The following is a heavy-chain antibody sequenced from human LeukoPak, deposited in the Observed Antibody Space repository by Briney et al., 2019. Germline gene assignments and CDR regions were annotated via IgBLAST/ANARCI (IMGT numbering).Heavy chain of an antibody. D-gene: IGHD3-22*01. CDR2: IYTSGST. CDR3: ARAYYDTSGYPGWYFDL. V-gene: IGHV4-4*07. J-gene: IGHJ2*01. CDR1: GGSISSYY. Sequence: SETLSLTCTVSGGSISSYYWSWIRQPAGKGLQWIGRIYTSGSTNYNPSLKGRVTMSVDTSKYQFSLKLTSVTAADTAVYYCARAYYDTSGYPGWYFDLWGRGTLVTVSS.